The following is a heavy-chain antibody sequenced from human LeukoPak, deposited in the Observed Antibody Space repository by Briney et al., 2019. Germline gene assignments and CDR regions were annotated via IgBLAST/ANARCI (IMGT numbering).Heavy chain of an antibody. Sequence: SQTLSLTCTVSGGSISSGDYHWSWIRQPPGKGLEWIGYIYYSGSTYYNPSLKSRVTISVDTSKNQFSLKLSSVTAADTAVYYCARHEVGDRYSSSWYGGWFDPWGQGTLVTVSS. D-gene: IGHD6-13*01. J-gene: IGHJ5*02. CDR1: GGSISSGDYH. CDR2: IYYSGST. CDR3: ARHEVGDRYSSSWYGGWFDP. V-gene: IGHV4-30-4*01.